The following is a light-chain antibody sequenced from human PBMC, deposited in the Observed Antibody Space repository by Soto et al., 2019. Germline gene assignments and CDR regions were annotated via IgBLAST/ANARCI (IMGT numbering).Light chain of an antibody. CDR1: QSISSY. V-gene: IGKV1-39*01. J-gene: IGKJ1*01. CDR2: AAS. CDR3: QQSYSTPWT. Sequence: DVQMTQSPASLSASLGDRVTITCRASQSISSYVNWYQQKPGKAPRLLIYAASSLQSGVPSRFSGSGSGTDFTLTIISLQAEEVVTDYCQQSYSTPWTFGQGTKVDIK.